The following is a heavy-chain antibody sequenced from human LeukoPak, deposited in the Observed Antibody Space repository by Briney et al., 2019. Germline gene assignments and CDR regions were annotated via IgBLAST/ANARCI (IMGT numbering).Heavy chain of an antibody. CDR3: AREHRYCSSTSCYFRFDP. D-gene: IGHD2-2*01. CDR1: GFSLSTSGMC. Sequence: SGPALVKPTQTLTLTCTFSGFSLSTSGMCVSWIRQPPGKALEWLARIDWDDDKYYSTSLKTRLTISKDTSKNQVVLTMTNMDPVDTATYYCAREHRYCSSTSCYFRFDPWGQGTLVTVSS. J-gene: IGHJ5*02. V-gene: IGHV2-70*11. CDR2: IDWDDDK.